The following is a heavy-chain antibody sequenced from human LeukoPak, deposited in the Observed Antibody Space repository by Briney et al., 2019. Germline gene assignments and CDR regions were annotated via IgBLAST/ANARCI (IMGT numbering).Heavy chain of an antibody. J-gene: IGHJ4*02. CDR3: ARAGLGVFDY. CDR1: GYSISSGYY. Sequence: NPSETLSLTCAVSGYSISSGYYWGWIRQPPGKGLEWIGSIYHSGSTYYNPSLKSRVTISVDTSKNQFSLKLNSVTAADTAVYYCARAGLGVFDYWGQGTLVTVSS. CDR2: IYHSGST. V-gene: IGHV4-38-2*01.